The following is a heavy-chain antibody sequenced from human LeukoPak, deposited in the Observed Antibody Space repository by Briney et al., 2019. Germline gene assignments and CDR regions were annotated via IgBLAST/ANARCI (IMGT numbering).Heavy chain of an antibody. D-gene: IGHD1-7*01. Sequence: ASVKLSCKASPYTFDKYYIHWVRQAPGQGLEWMGVINPSGRSTSYAQQFQGRVTVTRDTSTSTVYMDLSSLRSEDSAVHYCARDSLELQRRNWFDPWGQGTLVTVSS. CDR2: INPSGRST. J-gene: IGHJ5*02. V-gene: IGHV1-46*02. CDR3: ARDSLELQRRNWFDP. CDR1: PYTFDKYY.